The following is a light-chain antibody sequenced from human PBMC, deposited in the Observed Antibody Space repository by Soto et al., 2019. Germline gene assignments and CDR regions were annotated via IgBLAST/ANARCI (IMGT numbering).Light chain of an antibody. CDR3: QQSYSTLRT. Sequence: IQVTQSPCSLSASVVDGVTISWRASQSISSYLNWYQQKPGKAPKLLIYAASSLQSGVPSRFSGSGSGTDFALTISSLQPEDFATYYCQQSYSTLRTFGQGTKVDI. V-gene: IGKV1-39*01. J-gene: IGKJ1*01. CDR2: AAS. CDR1: QSISSY.